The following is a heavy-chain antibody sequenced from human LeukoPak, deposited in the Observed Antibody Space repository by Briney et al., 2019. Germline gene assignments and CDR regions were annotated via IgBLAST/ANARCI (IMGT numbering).Heavy chain of an antibody. CDR3: ARDRPDYYDSSGYPLIYYYGMDV. CDR1: GYTFTGYY. V-gene: IGHV1-2*02. D-gene: IGHD3-22*01. Sequence: GASVTVSCKASGYTFTGYYMHWVRQAPGQGLEWMGWINPNSGGTNYAQKFQGRVTMTRDTSISTAYMELSRLRSDDTAVYYCARDRPDYYDSSGYPLIYYYGMDVWGQGTTVTVSS. CDR2: INPNSGGT. J-gene: IGHJ6*02.